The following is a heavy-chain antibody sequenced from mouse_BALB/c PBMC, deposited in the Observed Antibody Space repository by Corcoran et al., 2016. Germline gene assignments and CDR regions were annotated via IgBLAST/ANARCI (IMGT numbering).Heavy chain of an antibody. CDR3: ARLLRYYFDY. V-gene: IGHV9-1*02. Sequence: QIQLVQSGPELKKPGETVKISCRASGYTFTNYGINWVKQAPGKGLKWMGWINTYTGEPTYADDFKGRFAFSLETSASTAYLQINNLKNEDMATYFCARLLRYYFDYWGQGTTLTVSS. D-gene: IGHD1-1*01. CDR2: INTYTGEP. J-gene: IGHJ2*01. CDR1: GYTFTNYG.